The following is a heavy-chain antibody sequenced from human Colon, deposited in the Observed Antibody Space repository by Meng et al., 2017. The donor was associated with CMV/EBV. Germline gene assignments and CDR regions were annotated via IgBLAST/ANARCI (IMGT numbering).Heavy chain of an antibody. CDR1: GFIFSSYG. J-gene: IGHJ4*02. V-gene: IGHV3-64*02. CDR2: ISSKGGST. CDR3: ARDPETFYDLWSGYYFDY. Sequence: GESLKISCVASGFIFSSYGIHWVRQAPGKGLEYVSAISSKGGSTYYADSVKGRFTISRDNSKNTLFLEMTSLRPEDTAVYYCARDPETFYDLWSGYYFDYWGQGTLVTVSS. D-gene: IGHD3-3*01.